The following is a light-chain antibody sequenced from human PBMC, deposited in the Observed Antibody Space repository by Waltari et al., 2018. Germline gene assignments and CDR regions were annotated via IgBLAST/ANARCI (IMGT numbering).Light chain of an antibody. CDR3: SSHGGSDKFYV. J-gene: IGLJ1*01. CDR1: SSDIGRYDL. Sequence: QSALTQPPSASGSPGQSVAISCTGTSSDIGRYDLVSWYQQHPGKAPKLIISEVNKRPSGVPDRFSGAKSSNTASLTVSGLQAEDEADYYCSSHGGSDKFYVFGTGTKVTVL. CDR2: EVN. V-gene: IGLV2-8*01.